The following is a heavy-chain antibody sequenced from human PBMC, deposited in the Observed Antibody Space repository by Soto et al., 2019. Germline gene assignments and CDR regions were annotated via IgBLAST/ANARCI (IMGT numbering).Heavy chain of an antibody. D-gene: IGHD3-10*02. Sequence: PSETLSLTCAVYGGSFSSYYWSWIRQPPGKGLEWIGYIYYSGSTNYNPSLKSRVTISVDTSKNQFSLKLSSVTAADTAVYYCARTLFGWGIWFDPWGQGTLVTVSS. CDR3: ARTLFGWGIWFDP. CDR1: GGSFSSYY. CDR2: IYYSGST. V-gene: IGHV4-59*01. J-gene: IGHJ5*02.